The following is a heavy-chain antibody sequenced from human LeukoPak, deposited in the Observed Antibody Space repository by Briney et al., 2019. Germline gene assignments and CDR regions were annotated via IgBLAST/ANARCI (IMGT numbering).Heavy chain of an antibody. D-gene: IGHD2-15*01. CDR2: IKQDGSEK. J-gene: IGHJ4*02. V-gene: IGHV3-7*01. CDR3: ARVCLGYCSGGSCPLDY. Sequence: GGSLRLSCAASGFTFSSYWMSWVRQAPGKGLEWVANIKQDGSEKYYVDSVKGRFTISRDNAKNSLYLQMNSLRAEDTAVYYCARVCLGYCSGGSCPLDYWGQGTLVTVSS. CDR1: GFTFSSYW.